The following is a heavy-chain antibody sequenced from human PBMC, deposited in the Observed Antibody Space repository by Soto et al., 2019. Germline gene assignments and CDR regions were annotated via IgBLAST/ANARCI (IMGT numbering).Heavy chain of an antibody. D-gene: IGHD6-6*01. Sequence: ASVKVSCKASGYTFTGYYMHWVRQAPGQGLEWMEWINPNSGGTNYAQKFQGWVTMTRDTSISTAYMELSRLRSDDTAVYYCARDSSSSGFDYWGQGTLVTVSS. CDR2: INPNSGGT. V-gene: IGHV1-2*04. CDR1: GYTFTGYY. CDR3: ARDSSSSGFDY. J-gene: IGHJ4*02.